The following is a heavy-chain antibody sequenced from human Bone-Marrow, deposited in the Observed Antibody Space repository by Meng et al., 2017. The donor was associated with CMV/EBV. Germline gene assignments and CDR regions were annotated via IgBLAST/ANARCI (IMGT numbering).Heavy chain of an antibody. J-gene: IGHJ6*02. CDR3: ARAAITMIVHYGMDV. Sequence: ASVKVSCKASGYTFTSYGISWVRQAPGQGLEWMGIINPSGGSTSYAQKFQGRVTMTRDTSTSTVYMELSSLRSEDTAVYYCARAAITMIVHYGMDVWGQGTTVTVSS. CDR1: GYTFTSYG. CDR2: INPSGGST. D-gene: IGHD3-22*01. V-gene: IGHV1-46*01.